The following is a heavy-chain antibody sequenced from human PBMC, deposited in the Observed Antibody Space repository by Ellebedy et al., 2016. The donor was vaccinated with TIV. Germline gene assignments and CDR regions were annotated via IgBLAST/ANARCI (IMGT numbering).Heavy chain of an antibody. Sequence: AASVKVSCKASGYTFTGYYIHWARQAPGQGLEWMGWINPNSGVTNYAQKFQDWVTMTRDTSITTAYMELSRLKSDDTAVYYCARGPLLVRGVSVPNFPRDYWGQGTLVTVSS. D-gene: IGHD3-10*01. CDR2: INPNSGVT. V-gene: IGHV1-2*04. CDR3: ARGPLLVRGVSVPNFPRDY. J-gene: IGHJ4*02. CDR1: GYTFTGYY.